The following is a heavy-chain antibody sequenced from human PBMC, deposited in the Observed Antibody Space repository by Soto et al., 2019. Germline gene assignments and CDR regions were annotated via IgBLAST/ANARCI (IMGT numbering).Heavy chain of an antibody. CDR2: IGPESGAT. CDR3: GRGRSGQVVIFY. Sequence: ASVKVSCKTSGYTFTGHYIHWVRQAPQQGPEWMGEIGPESGATRYAQKFRGRVTMTMDTSITTVYMELKNLSPDDTAVYYCGRGRSGQVVIFYWGQGTPVTVSS. V-gene: IGHV1-2*02. D-gene: IGHD2-2*01. CDR1: GYTFTGHY. J-gene: IGHJ4*02.